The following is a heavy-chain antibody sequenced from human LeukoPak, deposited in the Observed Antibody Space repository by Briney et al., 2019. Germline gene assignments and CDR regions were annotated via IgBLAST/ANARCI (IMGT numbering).Heavy chain of an antibody. CDR2: LFYGGGT. Sequence: SETLSLTCTVSGGSINSNDYYWVYIRQTPGKGLEWIGSLFYGGGTYYNPSLKSRVTMSADTSKNQFSLKLSSVTAADTAVYYCARHGTNWYVDYWGQGILVTVSS. J-gene: IGHJ4*02. D-gene: IGHD1-1*01. CDR3: ARHGTNWYVDY. V-gene: IGHV4-39*01. CDR1: GGSINSNDYY.